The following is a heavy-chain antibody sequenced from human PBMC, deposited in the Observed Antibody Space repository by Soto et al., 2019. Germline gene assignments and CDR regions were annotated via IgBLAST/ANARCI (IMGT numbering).Heavy chain of an antibody. CDR1: GFTFSSYG. J-gene: IGHJ5*02. V-gene: IGHV3-33*01. Sequence: QVQLVESGGGVVQPGRSLRLSCAASGFTFSSYGMHWVRQAPGKGLEWVAVIWYDGSIKYYADSVKGRFTISRDNSKNTLYLQMNSLRAEDTAVYYCARDGLAWGQGTLVTVSS. CDR3: ARDGLA. CDR2: IWYDGSIK.